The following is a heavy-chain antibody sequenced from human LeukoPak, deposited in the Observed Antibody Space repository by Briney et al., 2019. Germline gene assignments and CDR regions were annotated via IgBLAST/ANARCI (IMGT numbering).Heavy chain of an antibody. CDR3: AKDDGSGSYYNVPMYNWFDP. D-gene: IGHD3-10*01. V-gene: IGHV3-23*01. CDR2: ISGSGGST. J-gene: IGHJ5*02. CDR1: GFTFSNAW. Sequence: GGSLRLSCAASGFTFSNAWMSWVRQAPGKGLEWVSAISGSGGSTYYADSVKGRFTISRDNSKNTLYLQMNSLRAEDTAVYYCAKDDGSGSYYNVPMYNWFDPWGQGTLVTVSS.